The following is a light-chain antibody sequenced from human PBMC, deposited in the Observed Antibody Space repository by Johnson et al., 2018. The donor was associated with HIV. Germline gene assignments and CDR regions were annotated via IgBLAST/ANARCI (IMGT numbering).Light chain of an antibody. V-gene: IGLV1-51*01. CDR1: TSKIENNY. J-gene: IGLJ1*01. CDR3: GTWDSSLSAYV. Sequence: QSVLTQPPSVSAAPGQKVTISCSGNTSKIENNYVSWYQQFPERAPKLLIYDNTKRPSGIPDRFSGSKSGTYVTLGITGLQTGDEVDYYCGTWDSSLSAYVFGTGTKVTVL. CDR2: DNT.